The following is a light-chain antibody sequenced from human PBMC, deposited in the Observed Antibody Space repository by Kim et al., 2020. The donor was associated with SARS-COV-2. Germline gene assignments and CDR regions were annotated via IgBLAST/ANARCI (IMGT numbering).Light chain of an antibody. CDR1: NIGSKS. Sequence: SYELTQPPSVSVAPGKTARITCGGNNIGSKSVHWYQQKPGQAPVLVIYYDSDRPSGIPERFSGSNSGNTATLTISRVEAGDEADYYCQVWDSSSDHCVFGGGTKLTFL. V-gene: IGLV3-21*04. CDR3: QVWDSSSDHCV. J-gene: IGLJ3*02. CDR2: YDS.